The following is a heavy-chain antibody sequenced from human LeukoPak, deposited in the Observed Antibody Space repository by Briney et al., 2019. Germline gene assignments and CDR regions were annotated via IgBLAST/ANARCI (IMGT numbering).Heavy chain of an antibody. CDR3: AKAASNYMVRGVIPSDY. D-gene: IGHD3-10*01. Sequence: PGGSLRLSCAASGFTSSSYAMSWVRQAPGKGLEWVSAISGSGGSTYYADSVKGRFTISRDNSKNTLYLQMNSLRAEDTAVYYCAKAASNYMVRGVIPSDYWGQGTLVTVSS. CDR1: GFTSSSYA. J-gene: IGHJ4*02. V-gene: IGHV3-23*01. CDR2: ISGSGGST.